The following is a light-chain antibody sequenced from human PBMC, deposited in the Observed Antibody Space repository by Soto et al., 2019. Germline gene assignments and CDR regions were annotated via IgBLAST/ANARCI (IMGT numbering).Light chain of an antibody. CDR2: GVS. V-gene: IGKV3-15*01. J-gene: IGKJ5*01. Sequence: EIVMTQFPATLSVSPGERVTLSCRASQSFTSNLAWYQQKPGQAPRLLIYGVSTRATDIPDRFSGSGSGTDFTLTISSLQSEDLAVYYCQQYNNWPRTFGQGTRLEIK. CDR3: QQYNNWPRT. CDR1: QSFTSN.